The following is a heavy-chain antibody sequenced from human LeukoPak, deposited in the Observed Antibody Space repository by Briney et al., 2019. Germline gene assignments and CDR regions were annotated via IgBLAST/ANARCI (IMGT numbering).Heavy chain of an antibody. CDR3: AKDRSLFSYDSDV. V-gene: IGHV1-18*01. CDR2: ISAYNGNT. Sequence: GASVKLSCKASGYTFTSYGMSWVRQAPGQGLEWMGWISAYNGNTNYAQKLQGRVTMTTDTSTSTAYMELRSLRSDDTAVYYCAKDRSLFSYDSDVWGKGTTVTVSS. CDR1: GYTFTSYG. J-gene: IGHJ6*04. D-gene: IGHD1-1*01.